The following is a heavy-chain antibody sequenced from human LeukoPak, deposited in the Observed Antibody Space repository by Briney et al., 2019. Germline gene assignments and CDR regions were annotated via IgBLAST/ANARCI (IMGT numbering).Heavy chain of an antibody. D-gene: IGHD3-10*01. V-gene: IGHV4-39*07. J-gene: IGHJ3*02. Sequence: SETLSLTCRVSGDSTIGYYWGWIRQPPRQGLEWIGNIYYTGNTYYNSSLKSRVTISLDTSKNQFSLKVISMTAADTAAYYCTKSDGYGLVRICGRGTMVTVSS. CDR1: GDSTIGYY. CDR3: TKSDGYGLVRI. CDR2: IYYTGNT.